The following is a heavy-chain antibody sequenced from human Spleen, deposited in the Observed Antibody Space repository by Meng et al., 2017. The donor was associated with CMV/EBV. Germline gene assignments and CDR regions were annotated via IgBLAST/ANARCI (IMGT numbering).Heavy chain of an antibody. D-gene: IGHD2-2*01. J-gene: IGHJ6*02. CDR2: IIPIFGTA. Sequence: SVKVSCKASGGTFSSYAISWVRQAPGQGLEWMGGIIPIFGTANYAQKFQGRVTITTDESTSTAYMELSSLRSDDTALYYCARERFLVPAASPDYYYYGMDVWGQGSTVTVSS. V-gene: IGHV1-69*05. CDR3: ARERFLVPAASPDYYYYGMDV. CDR1: GGTFSSYA.